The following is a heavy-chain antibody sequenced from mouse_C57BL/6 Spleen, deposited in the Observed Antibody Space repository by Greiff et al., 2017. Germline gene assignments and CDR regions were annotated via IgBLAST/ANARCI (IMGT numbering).Heavy chain of an antibody. D-gene: IGHD3-3*01. CDR3: TTRGDGRDY. J-gene: IGHJ2*01. Sequence: VQLQQSGAELVRPGASVKLSCTASGFNIKDDYMPWVKQRPEQGLEWIGWIDPENGDTEYASKFQGKATITADTSSNTAYLQLSSLTSEDTAVYYCTTRGDGRDYWGQGTTLTVSA. V-gene: IGHV14-4*01. CDR2: IDPENGDT. CDR1: GFNIKDDY.